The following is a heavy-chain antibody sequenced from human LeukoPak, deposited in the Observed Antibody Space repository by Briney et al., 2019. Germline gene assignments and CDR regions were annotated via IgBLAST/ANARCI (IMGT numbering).Heavy chain of an antibody. Sequence: PSETLSLTCTVSGDSISSHYWSWIRQPPGKGLEWIGYIYYSGSTNYNPSLKSRVTISVDTSKNQFSLKLSSVTAADTAVYYCARVERWLQNWGQGTLVTVSS. D-gene: IGHD5-24*01. V-gene: IGHV4-59*11. CDR3: ARVERWLQN. CDR1: GDSISSHY. J-gene: IGHJ4*02. CDR2: IYYSGST.